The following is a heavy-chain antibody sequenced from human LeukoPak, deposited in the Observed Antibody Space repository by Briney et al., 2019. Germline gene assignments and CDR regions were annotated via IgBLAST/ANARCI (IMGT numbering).Heavy chain of an antibody. CDR3: AHRGRGYSGYDYEGDWFDP. Sequence: SGPTLVKPTQTLTLTCTFSGFSLSTSGVGVGWIRQPPGKALEWLALIYWDDDKRYSPSLKSRLTITKDTSKNQVVLTMTNMDPVDTATYYCAHRGRGYSGYDYEGDWFDPWGRGTLVTVSS. J-gene: IGHJ5*02. CDR2: IYWDDDK. V-gene: IGHV2-5*02. CDR1: GFSLSTSGVG. D-gene: IGHD5-12*01.